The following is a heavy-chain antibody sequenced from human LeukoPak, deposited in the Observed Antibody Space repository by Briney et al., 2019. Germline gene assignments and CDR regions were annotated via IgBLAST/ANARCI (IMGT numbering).Heavy chain of an antibody. CDR1: GFTFSSFG. Sequence: GGSLRLPCAASGFTFSSFGMSWVRQAPGKGLEWVSGLSGSGISTYYADSAKGRFTISRDNSKNTLYLQMNSLRVEDTAVYYCAKDGAGGVASDWFDPWGQGTLVTVSS. J-gene: IGHJ5*02. V-gene: IGHV3-23*01. CDR3: AKDGAGGVASDWFDP. CDR2: LSGSGIST. D-gene: IGHD2-8*02.